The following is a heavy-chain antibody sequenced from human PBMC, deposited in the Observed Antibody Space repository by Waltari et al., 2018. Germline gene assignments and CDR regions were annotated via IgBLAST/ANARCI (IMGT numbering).Heavy chain of an antibody. J-gene: IGHJ3*02. CDR3: ARPREYCSGGSCYSSAFDI. D-gene: IGHD2-15*01. V-gene: IGHV4-38-2*01. CDR2: IYHSGST. CDR1: GYSISSGYY. Sequence: QVQLQESGPGLVKPSETLSLTCAVSGYSISSGYYWGWIRQPPGKGLEWLGSIYHSGSTYYNTALKSRVTISVDTAKNQLSLKLSSVTAADTAVYYCARPREYCSGGSCYSSAFDIWGQGTMVTVSS.